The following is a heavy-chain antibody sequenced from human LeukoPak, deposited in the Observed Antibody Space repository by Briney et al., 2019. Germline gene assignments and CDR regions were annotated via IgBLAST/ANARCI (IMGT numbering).Heavy chain of an antibody. CDR2: MSSSSSYI. CDR3: ARMLGAPPGREYYFDY. D-gene: IGHD1-26*01. Sequence: GESLRLSCAVSGFSFSSCSMNWVRHAPGKGLEWVSSMSSSSSYIYYADSVKDRFAISRDNAKKALYLQMNTLRAEETAVCYCARMLGAPPGREYYFDYSGHGALVTVSS. J-gene: IGHJ4*01. V-gene: IGHV3-21*01. CDR1: GFSFSSCS.